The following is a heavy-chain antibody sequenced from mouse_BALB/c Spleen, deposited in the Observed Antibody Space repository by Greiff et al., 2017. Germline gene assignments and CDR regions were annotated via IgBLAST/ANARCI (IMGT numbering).Heavy chain of an antibody. J-gene: IGHJ4*01. Sequence: VQLQQSGPGLVAPSQSLSITCTVSGFSLTSYGVHWVRQPPGKGLEWLRVIWAGGSTNYNSALMSRLSISKDNSKSQVFLKMNSLQTDDTAMYYCARDGPTVRDYAMDYWGQGTSVTVSS. CDR3: ARDGPTVRDYAMDY. D-gene: IGHD1-1*01. CDR2: IWAGGST. CDR1: GFSLTSYG. V-gene: IGHV2-9*02.